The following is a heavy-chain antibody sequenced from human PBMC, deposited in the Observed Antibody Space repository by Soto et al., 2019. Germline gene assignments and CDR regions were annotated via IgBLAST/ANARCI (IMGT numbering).Heavy chain of an antibody. Sequence: SGGSRRLSCGASGFTFDDYGMSWVRQAPGKGLEWVSGINWNGGSTGYADSVKGRFTISRDNAKNSLYLQMNSLRAEDTALYHCARESELEPTTLDYWGQGTLVTVSS. CDR1: GFTFDDYG. CDR3: ARESELEPTTLDY. V-gene: IGHV3-20*01. D-gene: IGHD1-1*01. J-gene: IGHJ4*02. CDR2: INWNGGST.